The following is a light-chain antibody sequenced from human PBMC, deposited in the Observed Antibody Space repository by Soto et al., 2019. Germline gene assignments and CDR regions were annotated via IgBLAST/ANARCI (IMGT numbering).Light chain of an antibody. V-gene: IGKV3-15*01. Sequence: IVMTQSPATLSVSPGERATLSCRASQSINSNLAWYQQKPGQAPRLLMFRASIRATGFPARFSGSVSGTEFNITISSLQSEDSAIYYSQQYNNWPRATFGGGTKVEIK. J-gene: IGKJ4*01. CDR3: QQYNNWPRAT. CDR2: RAS. CDR1: QSINSN.